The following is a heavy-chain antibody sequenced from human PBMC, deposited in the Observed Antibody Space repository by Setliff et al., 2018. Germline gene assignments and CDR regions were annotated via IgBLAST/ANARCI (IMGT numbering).Heavy chain of an antibody. J-gene: IGHJ6*03. CDR1: GGTFGSYG. CDR3: VREGVDSRSSTDYRYYMDV. CDR2: TIPMFGTT. D-gene: IGHD3-22*01. Sequence: RASVKVSCKASGGTFGSYGISWVRQAPGQGLEWMGGTIPMFGTTSYARQFQGRVTIITDESTSTAYMQLSSLGSEDTAVYYCVREGVDSRSSTDYRYYMDVWGKGTTVTVSS. V-gene: IGHV1-69*05.